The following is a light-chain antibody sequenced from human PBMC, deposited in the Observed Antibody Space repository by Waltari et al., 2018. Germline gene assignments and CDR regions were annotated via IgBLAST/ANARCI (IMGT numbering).Light chain of an antibody. V-gene: IGLV3-21*03. CDR1: NIGRKT. J-gene: IGLJ2*01. Sequence: YVLTQPPSVSVTPGRTARIPCGGNNIGRKTVHWYQQKPGQAPVLVVYEDKERPSGIPERFSASNSGNTATLTLSGVAAGDEADYYCQVWDRTGDHVIFGGWTKLTVL. CDR2: EDK. CDR3: QVWDRTGDHVI.